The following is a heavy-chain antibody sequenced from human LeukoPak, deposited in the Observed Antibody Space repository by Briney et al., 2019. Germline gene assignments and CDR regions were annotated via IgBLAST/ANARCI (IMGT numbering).Heavy chain of an antibody. J-gene: IGHJ5*02. D-gene: IGHD3-16*01. CDR3: AREEGLMITFGGVMSLVNWFDP. V-gene: IGHV1-2*02. CDR1: GYTFTGYY. Sequence: ASVKVSCKASGYTFTGYYMHWVRQAPGQGLEWMGWINPNSGGTNYAQKFQGRVTMTRDTSISTAYMELSRLRSDDTAVYYCAREEGLMITFGGVMSLVNWFDPWGQGTQVTVSS. CDR2: INPNSGGT.